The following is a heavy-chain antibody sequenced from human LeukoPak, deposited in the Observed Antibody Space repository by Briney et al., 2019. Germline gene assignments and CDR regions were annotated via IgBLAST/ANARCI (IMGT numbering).Heavy chain of an antibody. Sequence: PSETLSLTCTVSGGSIGTYYWSWIRQSPGKGLEWIGYIYVTGTRSNPYLKSRVTISVDTSRNQFFVKMSSVNAADTAVYYCARHIGGGNEDMDVWGKGTKDIVSS. J-gene: IGHJ6*03. CDR1: GGSIGTYY. CDR2: IYVTGT. CDR3: ARHIGGGNEDMDV. D-gene: IGHD1-1*01. V-gene: IGHV4-4*09.